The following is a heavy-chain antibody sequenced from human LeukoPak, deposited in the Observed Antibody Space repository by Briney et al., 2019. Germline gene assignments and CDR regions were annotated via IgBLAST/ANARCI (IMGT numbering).Heavy chain of an antibody. J-gene: IGHJ4*02. CDR2: IRYDGSNK. CDR3: AKYPSSSGRYPNS. V-gene: IGHV3-30*02. D-gene: IGHD6-19*01. Sequence: GGSLRLSCAASGFTFSSYGMHWVRQAPGKGLEWVAFIRYDGSNKYYADSVKGRFTISRDNSKNTLYLQMNSLRAEDTAVYYCAKYPSSSGRYPNSWGQGTLVTVSS. CDR1: GFTFSSYG.